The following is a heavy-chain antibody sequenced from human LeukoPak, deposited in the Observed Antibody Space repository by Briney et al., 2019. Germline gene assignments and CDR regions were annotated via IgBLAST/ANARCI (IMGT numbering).Heavy chain of an antibody. D-gene: IGHD2-2*01. Sequence: SETLSLTCAVSGGSISSGGYSRSWIRQPPGKGLELIGYIYHSGSTYCNPSLKSRVTISVDRSKNQFSLKLSSVTAADTAVYYCARGSLSSARRGSYDFDYWGQGTLVTVSS. CDR1: GGSISSGGYS. V-gene: IGHV4-30-2*01. CDR2: IYHSGST. J-gene: IGHJ4*02. CDR3: ARGSLSSARRGSYDFDY.